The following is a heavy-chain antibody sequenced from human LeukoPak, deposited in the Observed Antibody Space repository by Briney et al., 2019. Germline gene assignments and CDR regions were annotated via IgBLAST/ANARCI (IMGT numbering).Heavy chain of an antibody. V-gene: IGHV4-34*01. D-gene: IGHD6-13*01. CDR3: ARGAAAAGYYYYYMDV. CDR2: INHSGST. Sequence: KPSETLSLTCAVYGGSFSGYYWSWIRQPPGKGLEWIGEINHSGSTNYNPSLKSRVTISVDTSKNQFSLKLSSVTAADTAVYYCARGAAAAGYYYYYMDVWGKGTTVTVSS. J-gene: IGHJ6*03. CDR1: GGSFSGYY.